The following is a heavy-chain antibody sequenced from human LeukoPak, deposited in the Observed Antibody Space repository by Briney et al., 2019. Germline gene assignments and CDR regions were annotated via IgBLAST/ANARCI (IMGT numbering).Heavy chain of an antibody. J-gene: IGHJ4*02. Sequence: GSLRLFCATSGFTFSSYAIGWVRQAPGKGLEGVSAISGSGGSTYYADSVKGRFTISRDNSKNTLYLQMNSLRAEDTAVYYCAKELISSSFDYWGQGTLVTVSS. CDR2: ISGSGGST. CDR1: GFTFSSYA. D-gene: IGHD6-6*01. V-gene: IGHV3-23*01. CDR3: AKELISSSFDY.